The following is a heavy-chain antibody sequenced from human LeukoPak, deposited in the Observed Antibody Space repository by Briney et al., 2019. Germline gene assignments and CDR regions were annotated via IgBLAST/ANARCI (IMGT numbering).Heavy chain of an antibody. CDR3: ARDSPDCSSTSCYASNAFDI. J-gene: IGHJ3*02. D-gene: IGHD2-2*01. CDR2: IYYSGST. CDR1: GGSISSYH. Sequence: SETLSLTCTVSGGSISSYHWSWIRQPPGKGLEWIGYIYYSGSTNYNPSLKSRVTISVDTSKNQFSLKLSSVTAADTAVYYCARDSPDCSSTSCYASNAFDIWGQGTMVTVSS. V-gene: IGHV4-59*01.